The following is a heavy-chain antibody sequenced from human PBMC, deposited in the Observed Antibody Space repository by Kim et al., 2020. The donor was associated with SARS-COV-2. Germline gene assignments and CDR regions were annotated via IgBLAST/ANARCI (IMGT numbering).Heavy chain of an antibody. CDR2: IKSKTDGGTT. CDR1: GFTFSNAW. D-gene: IGHD3-10*01. Sequence: GGSLRLSCAASGFTFSNAWMSWVRQAPGKGLEWVGRIKSKTDGGTTDYAAPVKGRFTISRDDSKNTLYLQMNSLKTEDTALYYCTTDPTLWFREVGMDVWGQGTTVTVSS. CDR3: TTDPTLWFREVGMDV. J-gene: IGHJ6*02. V-gene: IGHV3-15*01.